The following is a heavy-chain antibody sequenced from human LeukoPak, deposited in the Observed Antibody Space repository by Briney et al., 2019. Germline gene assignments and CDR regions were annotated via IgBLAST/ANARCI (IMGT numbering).Heavy chain of an antibody. Sequence: ASVKVSCKASGGTFSSYAISWVRQAPGQGLEWMGGIIPIFGTANYAQRFQGRVTITADKSTSTAYMELSSLRSEDTAVYYCARGSGSYLYWFDPWGQGTLVTVSS. D-gene: IGHD1-26*01. CDR1: GGTFSSYA. CDR3: ARGSGSYLYWFDP. V-gene: IGHV1-69*06. CDR2: IIPIFGTA. J-gene: IGHJ5*02.